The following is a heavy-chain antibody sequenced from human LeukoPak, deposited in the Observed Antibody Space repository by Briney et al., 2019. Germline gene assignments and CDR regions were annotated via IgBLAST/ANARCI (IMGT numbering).Heavy chain of an antibody. CDR1: GFTFTTYG. CDR3: ARDRGYFDN. J-gene: IGHJ4*02. CDR2: ISPSSATI. Sequence: PGGSLRLSCAASGFTFTTYGVNWVRQAPGKGLEWLSYISPSSATIYYADSVKGRFTISRDNAKKSLYLQMSGLRDEDTAMYYCARDRGYFDNWGQGTLVTVSS. V-gene: IGHV3-48*02.